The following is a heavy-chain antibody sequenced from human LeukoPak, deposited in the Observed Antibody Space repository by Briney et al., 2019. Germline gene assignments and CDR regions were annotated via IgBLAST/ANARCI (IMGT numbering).Heavy chain of an antibody. CDR1: GGTFSSYA. D-gene: IGHD2/OR15-2a*01. CDR3: ARLSIDVSLRYYFDY. J-gene: IGHJ4*02. CDR2: IIPIFGTA. Sequence: ASVKVSCKASGGTFSSYAISWVRQAPGQGLEWMGGIIPIFGTANYALKFQGRVTITADKSTSTAYMELSSLRSEDTAVYYCARLSIDVSLRYYFDYWGQGTLVTVSS. V-gene: IGHV1-69*06.